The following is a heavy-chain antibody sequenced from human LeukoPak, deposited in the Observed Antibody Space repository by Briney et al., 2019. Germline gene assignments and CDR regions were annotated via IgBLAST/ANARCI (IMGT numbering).Heavy chain of an antibody. CDR2: ISGSGGST. V-gene: IGHV3-23*01. CDR3: EKGPYYGFWSGYYMAPFDY. Sequence: PGGSLRLSCAASGFTFSSYAMSWVRQAPGKGLEWVSAISGSGGSTYYADSVKGRFTISRDNSKNTLYLQMNSLRAEDTAVYYCEKGPYYGFWSGYYMAPFDYWGQGTLVTVSS. D-gene: IGHD3-3*01. J-gene: IGHJ4*02. CDR1: GFTFSSYA.